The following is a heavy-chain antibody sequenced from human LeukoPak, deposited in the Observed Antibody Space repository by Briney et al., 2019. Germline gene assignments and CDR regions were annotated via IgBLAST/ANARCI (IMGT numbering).Heavy chain of an antibody. Sequence: SVKVSCKTSGGTFSSYTISWVRQAPGQGLEWMGGIIPIFGTPHYAQKFQDRVTITADASTSTAYMELSSLRSEGTAVYYCATHYNRINYYGSGSYAFDIWGQGTMVTVSS. CDR1: GGTFSSYT. D-gene: IGHD3-10*01. J-gene: IGHJ3*02. CDR3: ATHYNRINYYGSGSYAFDI. V-gene: IGHV1-69*01. CDR2: IIPIFGTP.